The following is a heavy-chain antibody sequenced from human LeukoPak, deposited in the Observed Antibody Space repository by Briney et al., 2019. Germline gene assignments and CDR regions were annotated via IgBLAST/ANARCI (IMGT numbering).Heavy chain of an antibody. CDR1: GGTLTNYA. CDR2: IIPMFGTA. CDR3: ARLEATVTTGFDY. J-gene: IGHJ4*02. V-gene: IGHV1-69*06. Sequence: GASVKVSCKASGGTLTNYAINWVRQAPGQRLEWRGGIIPMFGTANYAQKFQGRVTITADKSTGTVYMELRSLTSEDTAVYYCARLEATVTTGFDYWGQGTLVTVSS. D-gene: IGHD4-17*01.